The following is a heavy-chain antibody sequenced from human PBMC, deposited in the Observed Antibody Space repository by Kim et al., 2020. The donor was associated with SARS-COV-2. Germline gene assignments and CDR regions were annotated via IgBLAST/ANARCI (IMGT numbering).Heavy chain of an antibody. Sequence: GGSLRLSCAASGFTFSDYYMSWIRQAPGKGLEWVSYISSSSSYTNYADSVTGRFTISRDNAKNSLYLQMNSLRAEDTAVYYCARDHSTYYYDSSGYYRALTPEYYYYGRDVWGQGTTVTVSS. V-gene: IGHV3-11*05. CDR1: GFTFSDYY. D-gene: IGHD3-22*01. CDR2: ISSSSSYT. J-gene: IGHJ6*02. CDR3: ARDHSTYYYDSSGYYRALTPEYYYYGRDV.